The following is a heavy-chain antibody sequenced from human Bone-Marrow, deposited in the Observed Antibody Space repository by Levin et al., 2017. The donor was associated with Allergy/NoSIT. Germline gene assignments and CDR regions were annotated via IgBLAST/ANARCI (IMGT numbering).Heavy chain of an antibody. J-gene: IGHJ4*02. CDR3: AKGLLWFGESPSDY. D-gene: IGHD3-10*01. Sequence: SGGSLRLSCAASGFTFSSYAMSWVRQAPGKGLEWVSAISGSGGSTYYADSVKGRFTISRDNSKNTLYLQMNSLRAEDTAVYYCAKGLLWFGESPSDYWGQGTLVTVSS. V-gene: IGHV3-23*01. CDR2: ISGSGGST. CDR1: GFTFSSYA.